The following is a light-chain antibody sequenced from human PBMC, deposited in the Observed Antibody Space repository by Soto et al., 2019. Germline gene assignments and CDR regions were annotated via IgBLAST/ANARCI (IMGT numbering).Light chain of an antibody. CDR1: SKDVGGYNF. Sequence: HSVLNQAPSVSGAPGQSVTISCPGNSKDVGGYNFVSWYQQHPGKAPKLMIYDVTKRPSGVPDRFSGSKSGNTASLIISGLQAEDEADYYCCSYAGSNTYVFGTGTKVTVL. J-gene: IGLJ1*01. CDR2: DVT. V-gene: IGLV2-11*01. CDR3: CSYAGSNTYV.